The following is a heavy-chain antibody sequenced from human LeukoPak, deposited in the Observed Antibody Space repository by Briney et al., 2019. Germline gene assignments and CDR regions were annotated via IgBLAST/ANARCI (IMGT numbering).Heavy chain of an antibody. CDR2: MNPNSGNT. D-gene: IGHD1-1*01. CDR3: AREYPSETGGVDY. CDR1: GYTFNNYD. Sequence: ASVKVSCKASGYTFNNYDINWVRQAPGQGLEWMGWMNPNSGNTGYAQKFQGRFTLTRETFISTAYMELSSLRSDDTAVYYCAREYPSETGGVDYWGQGTLVTVSS. V-gene: IGHV1-8*01. J-gene: IGHJ4*02.